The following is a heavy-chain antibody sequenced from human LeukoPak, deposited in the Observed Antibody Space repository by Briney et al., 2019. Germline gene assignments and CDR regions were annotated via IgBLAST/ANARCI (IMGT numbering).Heavy chain of an antibody. CDR3: ARGFGKAAADVFGGYTMDV. V-gene: IGHV3-66*02. D-gene: IGHD6-13*01. J-gene: IGHJ6*02. Sequence: GGSVTLSFPASAFTVNSNYMSWVRQAPGKGREWVSLIYTGGSTYYADSVRGRCTISRDNSKNTLYLKMNSLRPEDTAIYYCARGFGKAAADVFGGYTMDVWGQRNTVTVSS. CDR2: IYTGGST. CDR1: AFTVNSNY.